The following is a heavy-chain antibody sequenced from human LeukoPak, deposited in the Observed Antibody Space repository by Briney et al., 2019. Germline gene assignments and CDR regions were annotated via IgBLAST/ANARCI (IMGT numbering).Heavy chain of an antibody. CDR2: INHSGST. Sequence: SETLSLTCAVYGGSFSGYYWSWIRQPPGKGLEWIGEINHSGSTNYNPSLKSRVIISVDTSKNQFSLKLSSVTAADTAVYYCARGLPKHIVVVTATRYYYYGMDVWGQGTTVTVSS. CDR1: GGSFSGYY. D-gene: IGHD2-21*02. J-gene: IGHJ6*02. CDR3: ARGLPKHIVVVTATRYYYYGMDV. V-gene: IGHV4-34*01.